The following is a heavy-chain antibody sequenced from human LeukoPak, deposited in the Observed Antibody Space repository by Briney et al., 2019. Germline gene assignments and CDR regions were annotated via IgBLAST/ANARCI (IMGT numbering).Heavy chain of an antibody. Sequence: SETLSLTCTVSGGSISSGGYYWTWIRQHPGKGLEWIGYISYSGSTYNNPSLKSRVVISVDTSKNQFSLKLSSVTAADAAVYYCARGFRGYSHGNNWFDPWGQGTLVTVSS. CDR3: ARGFRGYSHGNNWFDP. CDR1: GGSISSGGYY. D-gene: IGHD5-18*01. CDR2: ISYSGST. J-gene: IGHJ5*02. V-gene: IGHV4-31*03.